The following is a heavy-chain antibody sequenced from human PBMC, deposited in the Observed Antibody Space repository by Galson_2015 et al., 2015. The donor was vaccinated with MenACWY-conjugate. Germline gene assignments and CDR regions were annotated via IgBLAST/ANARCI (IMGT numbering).Heavy chain of an antibody. J-gene: IGHJ4*02. CDR3: ARVSVAATQSFDY. V-gene: IGHV4-4*06. D-gene: IGHD6-19*01. Sequence: YTPSPKSRVTMSVDTSRNQFSLKLYSVTAADTAVYYCARVSVAATQSFDYWGQGTLVTVSS.